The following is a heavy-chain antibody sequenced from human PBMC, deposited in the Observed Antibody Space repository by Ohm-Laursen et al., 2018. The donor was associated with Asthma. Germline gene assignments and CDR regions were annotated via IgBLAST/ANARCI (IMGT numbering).Heavy chain of an antibody. CDR1: GFTFSSYA. D-gene: IGHD6-13*01. CDR2: ISYDGSNK. V-gene: IGHV3-30-3*01. CDR3: ARDPSKQQPVL. J-gene: IGHJ4*02. Sequence: SLRLSCAASGFTFSSYAMHWVRQAPGKGLEWVAVISYDGSNKYYADSVKGRFTISRDNSKNTLYLQMNSLRAEDTAVYYCARDPSKQQPVLWGQGTLVTVSS.